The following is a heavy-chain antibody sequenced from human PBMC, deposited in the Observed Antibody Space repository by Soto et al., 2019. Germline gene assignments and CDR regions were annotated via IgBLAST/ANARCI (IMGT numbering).Heavy chain of an antibody. J-gene: IGHJ6*02. CDR3: ARGYCSSTSCYQYYGMDV. Sequence: SETLSLTCAVDGVSFSCYYLSWINQTPGKGLEWIGEINHRGSTNYNPSFKSRVTISVDTSKNQFSLKLSSVPAADTAVYYCARGYCSSTSCYQYYGMDVWGQGTTGTVSS. D-gene: IGHD2-2*01. V-gene: IGHV4-34*01. CDR2: INHRGST. CDR1: GVSFSCYY.